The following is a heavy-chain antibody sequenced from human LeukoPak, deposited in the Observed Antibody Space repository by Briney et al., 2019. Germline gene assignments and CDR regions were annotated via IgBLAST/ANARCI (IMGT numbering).Heavy chain of an antibody. Sequence: GGSLRLSCAASGFTFDDYAMHWVRQAPGKGLEWVSGISWNSGSIGYADSVKGRFTISRDNAKNSLYLQMNSLRAEDTAVYYCAKDVPAAYFDYWGQGTLVTVSS. J-gene: IGHJ4*02. CDR2: ISWNSGSI. V-gene: IGHV3-9*01. CDR1: GFTFDDYA. D-gene: IGHD2-2*01. CDR3: AKDVPAAYFDY.